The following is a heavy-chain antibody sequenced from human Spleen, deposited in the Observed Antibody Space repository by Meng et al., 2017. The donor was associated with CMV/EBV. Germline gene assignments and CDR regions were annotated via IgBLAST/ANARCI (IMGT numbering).Heavy chain of an antibody. CDR2: IYWNDDK. J-gene: IGHJ5*02. CDR1: GFSLSTSGVA. CDR3: AHRRGRARFLESSPRSLFDP. D-gene: IGHD3-3*01. V-gene: IGHV2-5*01. Sequence: SGPTLVKPTQTLTLTCTFSGFSLSTSGVAVGWIRQPPGKALEWLALIYWNDDKRYSPSLKSRLIITKDTSRNQVVLRMTNMNVVDTATYYCAHRRGRARFLESSPRSLFDPWGQGTLVTVSS.